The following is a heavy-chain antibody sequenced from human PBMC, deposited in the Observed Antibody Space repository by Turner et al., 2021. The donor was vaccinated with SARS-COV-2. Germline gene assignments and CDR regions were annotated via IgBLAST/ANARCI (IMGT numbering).Heavy chain of an antibody. V-gene: IGHV4-34*01. D-gene: IGHD5-18*01. CDR1: GGSFSGYY. J-gene: IGHJ3*02. Sequence: QVQLQQWGAGLLKPSETLSLTCGVYGGSFSGYYWSWIRQPPGKGLEWIGEIYHSGSTNYNPSLKSRVTISVDTSKNQFSLKLSSVTAADTAVYYCASTVWLRGAFDIWGQGTMVTVSS. CDR2: IYHSGST. CDR3: ASTVWLRGAFDI.